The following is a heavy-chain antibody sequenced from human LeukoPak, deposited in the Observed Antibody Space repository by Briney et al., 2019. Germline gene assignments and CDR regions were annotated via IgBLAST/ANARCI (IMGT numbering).Heavy chain of an antibody. CDR2: IRRNGGEI. J-gene: IGHJ4*02. Sequence: GGSLRLSCAASGFSFSTSWMTWVRQAPGKGLEWVANIRRNGGEIYYMDSVKGRFAISRDNAKNSLYLQMNSLRVEDTAVYYCVRDGDDWNDFDHWGQGTLVTVSS. CDR3: VRDGDDWNDFDH. V-gene: IGHV3-7*01. CDR1: GFSFSTSW. D-gene: IGHD1-1*01.